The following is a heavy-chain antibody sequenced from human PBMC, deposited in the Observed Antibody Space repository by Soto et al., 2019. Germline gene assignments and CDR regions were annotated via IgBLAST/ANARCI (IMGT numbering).Heavy chain of an antibody. CDR2: IFHTGAT. CDR3: ARRRIVPTTNFDY. J-gene: IGHJ4*02. V-gene: IGHV4-39*01. CDR1: GDSITSSSFY. D-gene: IGHD1-26*01. Sequence: SETLSLTCTVSGDSITSSSFYWGWIRQPPGKGLEWIGHIFHTGATYQNPTLKSRLRMSVDTSKSQFSLNLSSVTATDTAVYYCARRRIVPTTNFDYWGQGTLVTVSS.